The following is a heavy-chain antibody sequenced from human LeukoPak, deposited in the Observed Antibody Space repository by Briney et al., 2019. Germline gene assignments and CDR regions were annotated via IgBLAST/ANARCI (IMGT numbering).Heavy chain of an antibody. CDR3: ARVHYYDSSGYYRYFDY. Sequence: SETLSLTRAVYGGSFSGYYWSWIRQPPGKGLEWIGEINHSGSTNYNPSLKSRVTISVDTSKNQFSLKLSSVTAADTAVYYCARVHYYDSSGYYRYFDYWGQGTLVTVSS. CDR2: INHSGST. D-gene: IGHD3-22*01. V-gene: IGHV4-34*01. J-gene: IGHJ4*02. CDR1: GGSFSGYY.